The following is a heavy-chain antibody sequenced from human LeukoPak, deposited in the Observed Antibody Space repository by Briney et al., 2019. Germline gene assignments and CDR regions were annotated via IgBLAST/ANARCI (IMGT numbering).Heavy chain of an antibody. D-gene: IGHD3-22*01. CDR1: GFTFSSYS. CDR3: ARAGYYYDSSGYRTPFDY. Sequence: GGSLRLSCAASGFTFSSYSMNWVRQAPGKGLVWVSRINSDGSSTSYADSVKGRFTISRDNAKNTLYLQMNSLRAEDTAVYYCARAGYYYDSSGYRTPFDYWGQGTLVTVSS. J-gene: IGHJ4*02. V-gene: IGHV3-74*01. CDR2: INSDGSST.